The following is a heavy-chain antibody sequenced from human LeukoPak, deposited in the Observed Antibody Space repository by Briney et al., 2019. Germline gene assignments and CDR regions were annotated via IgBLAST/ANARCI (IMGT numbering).Heavy chain of an antibody. J-gene: IGHJ4*02. V-gene: IGHV4-38-2*01. Sequence: PSETLSLTCAVSGYSISSGYYWGWIRQPPGKGLEWIGYIYHSGSTNYNPSLKSRVTISVDTSKNQFSLKLISVTAADTAVYYCARVAICGGDCSMGLFDYWGQGTLVTVSS. D-gene: IGHD2-21*01. CDR2: IYHSGST. CDR1: GYSISSGYY. CDR3: ARVAICGGDCSMGLFDY.